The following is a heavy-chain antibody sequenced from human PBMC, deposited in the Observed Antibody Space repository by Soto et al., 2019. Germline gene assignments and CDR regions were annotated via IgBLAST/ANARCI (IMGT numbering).Heavy chain of an antibody. CDR2: INSDGSGA. CDR3: IRDYGEAGSTNAFDI. D-gene: IGHD3-10*01. Sequence: GGSLRLSCAASGFTFSSFWMRWVRQAPGKGLVWVSRINSDGSGASYADFVEGRFTISRDNAKNTVYFQMNSLREEDTAVYYCIRDYGEAGSTNAFDIWGQGTMVTVSS. CDR1: GFTFSSFW. J-gene: IGHJ3*02. V-gene: IGHV3-74*01.